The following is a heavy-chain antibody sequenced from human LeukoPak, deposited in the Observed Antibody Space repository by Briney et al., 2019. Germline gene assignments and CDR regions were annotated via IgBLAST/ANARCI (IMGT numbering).Heavy chain of an antibody. CDR3: AGYRAIAVASWFDP. Sequence: SETLSLTCAVYGGSFSGYYWSWIRQPPGKGLEWIGEINHSGSTNYNSSLKSRVTISVDTSKNQFSLKLSSVTAADTAVYYCAGYRAIAVASWFDPWGQGTLVTVSS. J-gene: IGHJ5*02. D-gene: IGHD6-19*01. CDR2: INHSGST. CDR1: GGSFSGYY. V-gene: IGHV4-34*01.